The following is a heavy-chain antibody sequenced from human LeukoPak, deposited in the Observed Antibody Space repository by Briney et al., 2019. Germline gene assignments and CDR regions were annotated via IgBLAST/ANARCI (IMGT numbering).Heavy chain of an antibody. V-gene: IGHV4-39*01. J-gene: IGHJ5*02. CDR3: ARHLGISGYYNSGSYSWFDP. Sequence: SETLSLTCTVSGGSISSSSYYWGWIRQPPGKGLEWIGSIYYSGSTYYNPSLKSRVTISVDTSKNQFSLKLSSVTAADTAVYYCARHLGISGYYNSGSYSWFDPWGQGTLVTVSS. D-gene: IGHD3-10*01. CDR2: IYYSGST. CDR1: GGSISSSSYY.